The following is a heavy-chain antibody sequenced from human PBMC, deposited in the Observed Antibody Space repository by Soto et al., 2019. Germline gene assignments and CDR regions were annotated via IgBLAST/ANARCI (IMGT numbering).Heavy chain of an antibody. Sequence: QVQLVQSGAXXXKXXXXXXXXXKAXGXXXXXYXXXXVRXAXXXXXXXMXXIIPIFGTANYAQKFQGRVTITADKSTSTAYMELSSLRSEDTAVYYCARDIGYSSSWAGGYGMDVWGQGTTVTVSS. CDR2: IIPIFGTA. V-gene: IGHV1-69*06. J-gene: IGHJ6*02. CDR3: ARDIGYSSSWAGGYGMDV. CDR1: GXXXXXYX. D-gene: IGHD6-13*01.